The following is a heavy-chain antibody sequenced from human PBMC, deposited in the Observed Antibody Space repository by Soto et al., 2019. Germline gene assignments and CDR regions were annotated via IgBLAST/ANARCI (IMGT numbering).Heavy chain of an antibody. V-gene: IGHV4-39*01. CDR3: ASYGDSDYYYYYGMDV. D-gene: IGHD4-17*01. CDR1: GGSISSSSYY. CDR2: IYYSGST. J-gene: IGHJ6*02. Sequence: QLQLQESGPGLVKPSETLSLTCTVSGGSISSSSYYWGWIRQPPGKGLEWIGSIYYSGSTYYNPSLKSRVTISVDTSKNQFSLKLSSMTAADTAVYYCASYGDSDYYYYYGMDVWGQGTTVTVSS.